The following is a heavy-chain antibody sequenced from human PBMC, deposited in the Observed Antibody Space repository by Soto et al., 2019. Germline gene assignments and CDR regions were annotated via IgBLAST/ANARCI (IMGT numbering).Heavy chain of an antibody. V-gene: IGHV1-18*01. CDR2: ISAYNGNT. D-gene: IGHD3-9*01. J-gene: IGHJ3*02. CDR1: GYTFTSYG. Sequence: QVQLVQSGAEVKKPGASVKVSCKASGYTFTSYGISWVRQAPGQGLEWMGWISAYNGNTNYAQKLQGRVPMTTDTSRSTAYMELRSLRSDDTAVYYCARDSLRYDILTCYYRSDAFDIWGQGTMVTVSS. CDR3: ARDSLRYDILTCYYRSDAFDI.